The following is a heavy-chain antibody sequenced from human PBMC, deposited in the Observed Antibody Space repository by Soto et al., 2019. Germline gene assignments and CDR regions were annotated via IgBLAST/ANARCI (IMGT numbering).Heavy chain of an antibody. CDR2: IIPIFGTA. Sequence: SVKVSCKASGGTFSSYAISWVRQAPGQGLEWMGGIIPIFGTANYAQKFQGRVTIIADESTSTAYMELSSLRPEDTAVYYCARRRRRCSGGSCYDYFDYWGQGTLVTVSS. V-gene: IGHV1-69*13. J-gene: IGHJ4*02. D-gene: IGHD2-15*01. CDR1: GGTFSSYA. CDR3: ARRRRRCSGGSCYDYFDY.